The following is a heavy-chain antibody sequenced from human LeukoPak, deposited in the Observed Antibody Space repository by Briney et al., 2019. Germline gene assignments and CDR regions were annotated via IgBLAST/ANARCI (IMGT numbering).Heavy chain of an antibody. CDR2: IYTSGTI. J-gene: IGHJ2*01. CDR1: GGSISSYY. CDR3: ARDRYYYDSSGNRYFDL. D-gene: IGHD3-22*01. V-gene: IGHV4-4*07. Sequence: SETLSLTCTVSGGSISSYYWSWIRQPAGTALEWIGRIYTSGTITYNPSLKSRVTMSVDTSKNQFSLKLSSVTAADTAVYYCARDRYYYDSSGNRYFDLWGRGTLVTVSS.